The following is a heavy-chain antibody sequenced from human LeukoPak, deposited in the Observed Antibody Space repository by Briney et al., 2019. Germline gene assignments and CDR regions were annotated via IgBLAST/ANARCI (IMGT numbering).Heavy chain of an antibody. J-gene: IGHJ4*02. V-gene: IGHV4-59*01. CDR2: IYYSGST. Sequence: PSETLSLTCTVSGGSISSYYWSWIRQPPGKGLEWIGYIYYSGSTNYSPSLKSRVTISVDTSKNQFSLKLSSVTAADTAVYYCARETIDSSGYFDYWGQGTLVTVSS. CDR3: ARETIDSSGYFDY. CDR1: GGSISSYY. D-gene: IGHD3-22*01.